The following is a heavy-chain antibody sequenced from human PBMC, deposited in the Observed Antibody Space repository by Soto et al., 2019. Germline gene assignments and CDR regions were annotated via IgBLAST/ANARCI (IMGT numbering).Heavy chain of an antibody. Sequence: LRLSCAASGFTFSSYSMDWVRQAPGKGLEWVSSITSSSSNIYYADSVKGRFTISRDNAKNSLYLQMNSLRAEDTAVYYCARDQDSSGWYGAYYYGMDVWGQGTTVTVSS. J-gene: IGHJ6*02. V-gene: IGHV3-21*01. CDR3: ARDQDSSGWYGAYYYGMDV. D-gene: IGHD6-19*01. CDR2: ITSSSSNI. CDR1: GFTFSSYS.